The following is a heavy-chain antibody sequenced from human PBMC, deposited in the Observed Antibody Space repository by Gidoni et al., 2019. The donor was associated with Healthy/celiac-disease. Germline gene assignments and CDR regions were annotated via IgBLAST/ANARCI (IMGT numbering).Heavy chain of an antibody. D-gene: IGHD5-12*01. CDR2: ISGSGGST. J-gene: IGHJ4*02. CDR1: GLPFSSYA. V-gene: IGHV3-23*01. CDR3: AKVPPPEMATIQWYFDY. Sequence: EVQLLESGGGLVQPGGSLRPSCSASGLPFSSYAMSWVPQAPGKGLEWVSAISGSGGSTYYADSVKGRFTISRDNSKNTLYLQMNSLRAEDTAVYYCAKVPPPEMATIQWYFDYWGQGTLVTVSS.